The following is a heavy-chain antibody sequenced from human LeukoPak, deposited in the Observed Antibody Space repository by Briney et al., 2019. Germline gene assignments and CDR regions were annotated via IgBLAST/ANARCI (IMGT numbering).Heavy chain of an antibody. CDR2: INHSGST. CDR3: AAYCGGDCYSQSRDAFDI. V-gene: IGHV4-34*01. CDR1: GGSFSGYY. D-gene: IGHD2-21*02. Sequence: PSETLSLTCAVYGGSFSGYYWSWIRQPPGKGLEWIGEINHSGSTNYNPSLKSRVTISVDTSKNQFSLKLSSVTAADTAVYYCAAYCGGDCYSQSRDAFDIWGQGTMVTVSS. J-gene: IGHJ3*02.